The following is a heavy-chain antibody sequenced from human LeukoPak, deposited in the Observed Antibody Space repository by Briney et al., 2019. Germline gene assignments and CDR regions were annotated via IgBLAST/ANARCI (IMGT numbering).Heavy chain of an antibody. CDR2: IIPIFGTA. J-gene: IGHJ5*02. CDR1: GGTFSSYA. D-gene: IGHD2-2*03. Sequence: ASVKVSCKASGGTFSSYAISWVRQAPGQGLEWMGGIIPIFGTANYAQKFQGRVTITADESTSTAYMELSSLRSEDTAVYYCARDLGYCSSTSCYGGYWFDPWGQGTLVTVSS. V-gene: IGHV1-69*13. CDR3: ARDLGYCSSTSCYGGYWFDP.